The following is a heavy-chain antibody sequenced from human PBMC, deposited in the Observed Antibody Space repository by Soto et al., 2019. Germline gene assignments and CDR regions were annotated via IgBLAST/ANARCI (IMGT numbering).Heavy chain of an antibody. Sequence: QITLKESGPTLLKPTQTLTLTCTFSGFSLSDSGVGVGWIRQPPGKALEWLALIYWNEDKRYSPSLQTKVTISKDTSKNQVVLIMTNVDPADTATYYCGHSFSGYDSSGYYYYFDYWGQGTLVTVSS. CDR2: IYWNEDK. CDR1: GFSLSDSGVG. V-gene: IGHV2-5*01. CDR3: GHSFSGYDSSGYYYYFDY. J-gene: IGHJ4*02. D-gene: IGHD3-22*01.